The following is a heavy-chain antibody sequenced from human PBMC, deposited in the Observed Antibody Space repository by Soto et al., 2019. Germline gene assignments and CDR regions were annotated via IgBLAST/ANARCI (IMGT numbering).Heavy chain of an antibody. CDR1: GFIFSSYS. D-gene: IGHD6-13*01. Sequence: GGSLRLSCAASGFIFSSYSMNWVRQAPGKGLEWVSYISSSSSTIYYADSVKGRFTISRDNAKNSLYLQMNSLGDEDTAVYYCASINPPYSSSSYNWFDPWGQGTLVTVSS. J-gene: IGHJ5*02. CDR3: ASINPPYSSSSYNWFDP. CDR2: ISSSSSTI. V-gene: IGHV3-48*02.